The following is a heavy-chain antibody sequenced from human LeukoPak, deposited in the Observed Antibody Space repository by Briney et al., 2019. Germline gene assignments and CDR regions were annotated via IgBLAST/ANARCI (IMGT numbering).Heavy chain of an antibody. CDR3: ASHGITYNPGYSGYDFVF. D-gene: IGHD5-12*01. Sequence: SETLSLTRTVSGGSISSSSYYWGWIRQPPGKGLEWIGSIYYSGSTYYNPSLKSRVTISVYTSKNQFSLKLSSVTAADTAVYYCASHGITYNPGYSGYDFVFWGEGTLVTVS. V-gene: IGHV4-39*01. CDR1: GGSISSSSYY. J-gene: IGHJ4*02. CDR2: IYYSGST.